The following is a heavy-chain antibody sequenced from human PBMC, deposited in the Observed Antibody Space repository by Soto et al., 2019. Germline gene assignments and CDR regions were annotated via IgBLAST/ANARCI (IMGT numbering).Heavy chain of an antibody. V-gene: IGHV1-18*01. CDR2: ISTYNGDT. Sequence: ASVKVSCKXSGYTFTSYGISWVRQAPGQGLEWMGWISTYNGDTHYTEKLQDRVTMTRDTSTSTAYMELRSLRSDDTAVYYCARSNGIAAAGPPFDYWGQGTLVTVSS. CDR1: GYTFTSYG. D-gene: IGHD6-13*01. CDR3: ARSNGIAAAGPPFDY. J-gene: IGHJ4*02.